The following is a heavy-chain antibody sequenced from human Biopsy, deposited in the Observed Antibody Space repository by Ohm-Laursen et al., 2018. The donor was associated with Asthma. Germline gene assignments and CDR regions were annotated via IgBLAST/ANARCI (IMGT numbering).Heavy chain of an antibody. CDR1: GYTVTRYA. D-gene: IGHD5-12*01. Sequence: SSVKVSCKASGYTVTRYAINWVRQAPGQGLERMGWINTNSGTPTYVQGFSGRFVFSLDPSVTTAYLQIDSLRSEDTGVYYCTRAGSTFVADYWGQGTLVTVSS. CDR2: INTNSGTP. J-gene: IGHJ4*01. V-gene: IGHV7-4-1*01. CDR3: TRAGSTFVADY.